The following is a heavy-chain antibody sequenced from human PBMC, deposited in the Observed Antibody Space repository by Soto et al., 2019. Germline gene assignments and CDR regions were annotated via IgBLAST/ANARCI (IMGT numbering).Heavy chain of an antibody. V-gene: IGHV3-48*03. CDR1: GFTFSSYE. CDR2: ITRGSDTI. D-gene: IGHD3-3*01. J-gene: IGHJ4*02. CDR3: ASVWSGYSGAHY. Sequence: EVQLVESGGGLVQPGGSLRLSCAASGFTFSSYEMIWVRQAPGKGLECISYITRGSDTIHYADSVKGRFTVYRDNAENSLYLQMNSLRAEDTAIYYCASVWSGYSGAHYWGQGTLDTVSS.